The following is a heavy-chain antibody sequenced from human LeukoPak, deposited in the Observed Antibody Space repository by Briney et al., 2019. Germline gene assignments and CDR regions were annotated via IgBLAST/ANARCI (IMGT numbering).Heavy chain of an antibody. CDR2: ITAYNGNT. V-gene: IGHV1-18*01. D-gene: IGHD3-10*01. CDR3: ARGHYGSGRETGAYNWFDP. Sequence: PSLKVSSKASGYTLTSYGISWVRQTPRQRLEWRGWITAYNGNTNYAQKLQGRVTMTTDTSTSTAYMELRSLRSDDTAVYYCARGHYGSGRETGAYNWFDPWGQGTLVTVSS. CDR1: GYTLTSYG. J-gene: IGHJ5*02.